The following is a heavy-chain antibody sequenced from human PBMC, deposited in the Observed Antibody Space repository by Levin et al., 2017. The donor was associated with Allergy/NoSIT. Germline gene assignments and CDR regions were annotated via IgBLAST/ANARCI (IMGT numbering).Heavy chain of an antibody. J-gene: IGHJ3*02. Sequence: SVKVSCKASGGTFSSYAISWVRQAPGQGLEWMGGIIPIFGTANYAQKFQGRVTITADESTSTAYMELSSLRSEDTAVYYCARAKYFDWVLGAFDIWGQGTMVTVSS. V-gene: IGHV1-69*13. CDR3: ARAKYFDWVLGAFDI. CDR1: GGTFSSYA. CDR2: IIPIFGTA. D-gene: IGHD3-9*01.